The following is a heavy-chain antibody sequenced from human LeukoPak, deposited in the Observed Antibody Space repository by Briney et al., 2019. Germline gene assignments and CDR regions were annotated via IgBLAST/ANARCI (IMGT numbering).Heavy chain of an antibody. CDR3: ARDLGPPGWYIFDY. Sequence: ASVKVSCKASGYTFTGYYMHWVRQAPGQGLEWMGWINPNSGGTNYAQKFQGRVTMTRDTSISTACMELSRLRSDDTAVYYCARDLGPPGWYIFDYWGQGTLVTVSS. CDR1: GYTFTGYY. J-gene: IGHJ4*02. V-gene: IGHV1-2*02. CDR2: INPNSGGT. D-gene: IGHD6-19*01.